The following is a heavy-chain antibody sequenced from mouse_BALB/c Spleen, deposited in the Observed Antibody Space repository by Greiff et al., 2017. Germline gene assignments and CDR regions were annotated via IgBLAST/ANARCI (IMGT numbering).Heavy chain of an antibody. CDR3: ARSLLRSYFDY. J-gene: IGHJ2*01. Sequence: QVQLKQSGAELARPGASVKMSCKASGYTFTSYTMHWVKQRPGQGLEWIGYINPSSGYTNYNQKFKDKATLTADKSSSTAYMQLSSLTSEDSAVYYCARSLLRSYFDYWGQGTTLTVSS. CDR2: INPSSGYT. CDR1: GYTFTSYT. V-gene: IGHV1-4*01. D-gene: IGHD1-2*01.